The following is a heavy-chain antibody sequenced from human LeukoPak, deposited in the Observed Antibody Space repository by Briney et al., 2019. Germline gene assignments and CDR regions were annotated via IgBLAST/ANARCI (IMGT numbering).Heavy chain of an antibody. Sequence: SQTLSLTCTVSGGSISSGSYYWSWIRQPAGKGLEWIGRIYTSGSTNYNPSLKSRVTISVDTSKNQFSLKLSSVTAADTAVYYCAREPLGGPWGQGTLVTVSS. J-gene: IGHJ4*02. CDR1: GGSISSGSYY. CDR2: IYTSGST. CDR3: AREPLGGP. V-gene: IGHV4-61*02.